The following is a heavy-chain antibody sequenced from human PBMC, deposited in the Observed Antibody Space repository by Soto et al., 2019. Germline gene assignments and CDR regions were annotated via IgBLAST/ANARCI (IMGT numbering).Heavy chain of an antibody. CDR3: ARQSSSSWYVYYYYGMDV. D-gene: IGHD6-13*01. Sequence: SETLSLTCTVSGGSISSSSYYWGWIRQPPGKGLEWIGSIYYSGSTYYNPSLKSRVTISVDTSKNQFSLKLSSVTAADTAVYYCARQSSSSWYVYYYYGMDVWGQGTTVTVSS. V-gene: IGHV4-39*01. CDR2: IYYSGST. J-gene: IGHJ6*02. CDR1: GGSISSSSYY.